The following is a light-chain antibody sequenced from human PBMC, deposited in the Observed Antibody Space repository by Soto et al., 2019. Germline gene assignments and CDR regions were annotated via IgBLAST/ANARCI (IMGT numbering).Light chain of an antibody. CDR2: AAS. Sequence: DIQMTQSPSSLSASVGDRVTITCRASQSISSYLNWYQQKPGKAPKLLIYAASSLQSGVPSRFSGSGSATDSTLPINSLHPKDFATYYCKQSNSTRRTFAGGTKVDIK. CDR1: QSISSY. V-gene: IGKV1-39*01. J-gene: IGKJ4*01. CDR3: KQSNSTRRT.